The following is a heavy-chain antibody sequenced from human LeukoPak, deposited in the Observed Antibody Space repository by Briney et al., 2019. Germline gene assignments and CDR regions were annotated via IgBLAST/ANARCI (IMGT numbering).Heavy chain of an antibody. D-gene: IGHD5-18*01. V-gene: IGHV3-74*01. CDR1: GFTFSSYW. CDR3: ARAIPDRGYSYGYYYYYGMDV. Sequence: PGGSLRLSCAASGFTFSSYWMHWVRQAPGKGLVWVSRINSDGSSTSYADSVKGRFTISRDNAKNTLYLQMNSLRAGDTAVYYCARAIPDRGYSYGYYYYYGMDVWGQGTTVTVSS. J-gene: IGHJ6*02. CDR2: INSDGSST.